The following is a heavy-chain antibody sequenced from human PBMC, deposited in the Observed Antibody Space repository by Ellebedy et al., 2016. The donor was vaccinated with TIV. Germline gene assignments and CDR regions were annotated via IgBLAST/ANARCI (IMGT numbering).Heavy chain of an antibody. Sequence: GESLKISXAASGFTFSSYAMSWVRQAPGKGLEWVSAISGSGGSTYYADSVKGRFTISRDNSKNTLYLQMNSLRAEDTAVYYCFLPVEMATITVPTFDYWGQGTLVTVSS. CDR2: ISGSGGST. V-gene: IGHV3-23*01. D-gene: IGHD5-24*01. CDR3: FLPVEMATITVPTFDY. CDR1: GFTFSSYA. J-gene: IGHJ4*02.